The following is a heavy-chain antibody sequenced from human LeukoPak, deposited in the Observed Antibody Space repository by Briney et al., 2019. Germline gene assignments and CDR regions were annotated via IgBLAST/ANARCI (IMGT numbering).Heavy chain of an antibody. CDR2: INHSGST. V-gene: IGHV4-34*01. Sequence: SETLSLTCAVYGGSFSGYYWSWIRQPPGKGLEWIGEINHSGSTNYNPSLKSRVTISVDTSKNQFSLKLNSVTAADTAVCYCARKPGYSSGWYLYWGQGTLVTVSS. CDR1: GGSFSGYY. J-gene: IGHJ4*02. CDR3: ARKPGYSSGWYLY. D-gene: IGHD6-19*01.